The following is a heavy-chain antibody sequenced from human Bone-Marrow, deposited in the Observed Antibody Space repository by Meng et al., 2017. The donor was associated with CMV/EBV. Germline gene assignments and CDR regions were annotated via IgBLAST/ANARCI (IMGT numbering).Heavy chain of an antibody. V-gene: IGHV3-30*02. D-gene: IGHD3-3*01. CDR2: IRYDGSNK. J-gene: IGHJ3*02. CDR1: GFTFSSYG. Sequence: GESLKISCAASGFTFSSYGMHWVRQAPGKGLEWVAFIRYDGSNKYYADSVKGRFTISRDNAKNSLYLQMNSLRAEDTAVYYRAREQYYDFWSGYYGWGAFDIWGQGTMVTVSS. CDR3: AREQYYDFWSGYYGWGAFDI.